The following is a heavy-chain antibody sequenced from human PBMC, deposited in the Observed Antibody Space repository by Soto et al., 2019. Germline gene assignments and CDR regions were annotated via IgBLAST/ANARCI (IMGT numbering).Heavy chain of an antibody. V-gene: IGHV4-30-2*01. CDR1: GGSISSGGYS. D-gene: IGHD2-2*03. J-gene: IGHJ3*01. Sequence: SETLSLTCAVSGGSISSGGYSWSWIRQPPGKGLEWIGYIYHSGSTYFNPSLKSRVTISVDTSKNQVSLKLNSVTAADTAVYYCARGEFGVGYCSGTRHYCAFDVWGQGTMVTVSS. CDR3: ARGEFGVGYCSGTRHYCAFDV. CDR2: IYHSGST.